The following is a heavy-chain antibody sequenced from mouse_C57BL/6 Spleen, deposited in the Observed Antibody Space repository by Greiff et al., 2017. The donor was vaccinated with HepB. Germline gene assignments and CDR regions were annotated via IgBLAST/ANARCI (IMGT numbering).Heavy chain of an antibody. J-gene: IGHJ3*01. CDR3: ARYSNFFAY. D-gene: IGHD2-5*01. CDR1: GYSITSGYY. CDR2: ISYDGSN. V-gene: IGHV3-6*01. Sequence: ESGPGLVKPSQSLSLTCSVTGYSITSGYYWNWIRQFPGNKLEWMGYISYDGSNNYNPSLKNRISITRDTSKNQFFLKLNSVTTEDTATYYCARYSNFFAYWGQGTLVTVSA.